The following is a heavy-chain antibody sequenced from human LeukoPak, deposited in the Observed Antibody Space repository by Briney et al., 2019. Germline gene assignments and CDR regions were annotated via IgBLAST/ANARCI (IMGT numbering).Heavy chain of an antibody. J-gene: IGHJ4*02. Sequence: PGGSLRLSCAASGFTFSSYEMNWVRQAPGKGLEWVSYISSSGSTIYYADSVKGRFTISRDNAKNSLYLQMNSLRAEDTAVYYCAKAFHYSNTWYDYWGQGTLVTVSS. V-gene: IGHV3-48*03. D-gene: IGHD6-13*01. CDR1: GFTFSSYE. CDR2: ISSSGSTI. CDR3: AKAFHYSNTWYDY.